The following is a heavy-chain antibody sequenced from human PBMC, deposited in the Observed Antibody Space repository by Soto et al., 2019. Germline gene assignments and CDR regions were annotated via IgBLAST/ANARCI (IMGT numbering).Heavy chain of an antibody. V-gene: IGHV4-34*01. D-gene: IGHD6-6*01. CDR3: ARGRAARPLDY. CDR2: INHSGST. J-gene: IGHJ4*02. CDR1: GGSFSGYY. Sequence: SETLSLTCAVYGGSFSGYYWSWIRQPPGKGLEWIGEINHSGSTNYNPSLKSRVTISVDTSKNQFSLKLSSVTAADTAVYYCARGRAARPLDYWGQGTLVTVSS.